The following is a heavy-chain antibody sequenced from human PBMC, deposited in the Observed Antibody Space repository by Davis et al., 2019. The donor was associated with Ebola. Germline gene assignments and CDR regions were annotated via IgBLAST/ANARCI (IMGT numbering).Heavy chain of an antibody. Sequence: GGSLRLSCAASGFTFTNYAMSWVRQAPGKRLEWVSVICGSGSNAYYAGSVRGRFAISRDNSKNTLYLQMNSLRADDTALYYCARGGGSSWFAYWGQGTLVTVSS. J-gene: IGHJ5*01. CDR3: ARGGGSSWFAY. V-gene: IGHV3-23*01. CDR1: GFTFTNYA. CDR2: ICGSGSNA. D-gene: IGHD6-13*01.